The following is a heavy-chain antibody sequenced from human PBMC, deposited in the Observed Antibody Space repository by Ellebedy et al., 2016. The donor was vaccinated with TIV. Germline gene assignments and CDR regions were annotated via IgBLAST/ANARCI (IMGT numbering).Heavy chain of an antibody. J-gene: IGHJ4*02. D-gene: IGHD5-12*01. CDR3: ARDFGRVATDEGY. Sequence: ASVKVSCKASGGTFSSYAISWVRQAPGQGLEWMGGIIPIFSTANYAQKFQGRVTITADESTSTAYMELSSLRSEDTAVYYCARDFGRVATDEGYWGQGTLVTVSS. CDR1: GGTFSSYA. V-gene: IGHV1-69*13. CDR2: IIPIFSTA.